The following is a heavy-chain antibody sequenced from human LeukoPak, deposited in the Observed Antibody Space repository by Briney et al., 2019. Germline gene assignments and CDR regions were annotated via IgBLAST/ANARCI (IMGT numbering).Heavy chain of an antibody. J-gene: IGHJ4*02. CDR3: AKESTGRGYYYFDY. CDR1: GFTFSSYL. D-gene: IGHD5-12*01. CDR2: IGGSGDST. Sequence: GGSLRLSCAASGFTFSSYLMSWVRQAPGKGLEWVSAIGGSGDSTYYADSVEGRFSISRDNSKNTVYLQMNSLRAEDTAVYYCAKESTGRGYYYFDYWGQGTLVTASS. V-gene: IGHV3-23*01.